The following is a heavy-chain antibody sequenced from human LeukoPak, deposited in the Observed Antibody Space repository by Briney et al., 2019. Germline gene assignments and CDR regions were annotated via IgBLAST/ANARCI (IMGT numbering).Heavy chain of an antibody. Sequence: SETLSLTCTVSGGSISSGGYYWSWIRQHPGKGLEWIGYIYYSGSTYYNPSLKSRVTISVDTSKNQFSLKLSSVTAADTAVYYCARSPYSSGYYLSAFDIWGQGTMVTVSS. CDR1: GGSISSGGYY. V-gene: IGHV4-39*01. CDR3: ARSPYSSGYYLSAFDI. CDR2: IYYSGST. D-gene: IGHD3-22*01. J-gene: IGHJ3*02.